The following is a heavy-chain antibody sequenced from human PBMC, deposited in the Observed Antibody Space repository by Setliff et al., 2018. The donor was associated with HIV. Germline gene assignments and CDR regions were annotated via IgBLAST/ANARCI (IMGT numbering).Heavy chain of an antibody. CDR2: INHSGST. V-gene: IGHV4-34*01. Sequence: LSLTCAVYGGSFSGYYWSWIRQPPGKGLEWIGEINHSGSTNYNMSLKSRVSVSLDTSKNQFSLQLSSVTAADTAVYYCARRRDYSTVAPRPPNWFDPWGQGTLVTVSS. D-gene: IGHD6-6*01. J-gene: IGHJ5*02. CDR1: GGSFSGYY. CDR3: ARRRDYSTVAPRPPNWFDP.